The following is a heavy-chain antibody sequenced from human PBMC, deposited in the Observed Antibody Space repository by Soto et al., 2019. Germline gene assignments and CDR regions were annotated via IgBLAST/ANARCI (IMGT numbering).Heavy chain of an antibody. CDR2: IYYSGST. Sequence: SETLSLTCTVSGGSISSGGYYWSWIRQHPGKGLEWIGYIYYSGSTYYNPSLKSRVTISVDTSKNQFSLKLSSVTAADTAVYYCARTYYDILTGRMHFDYWGQGTLVTVSS. CDR3: ARTYYDILTGRMHFDY. V-gene: IGHV4-31*03. J-gene: IGHJ4*02. CDR1: GGSISSGGYY. D-gene: IGHD3-9*01.